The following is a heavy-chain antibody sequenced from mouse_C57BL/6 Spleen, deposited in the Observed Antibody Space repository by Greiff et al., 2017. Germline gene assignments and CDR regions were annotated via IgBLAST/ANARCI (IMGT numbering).Heavy chain of an antibody. CDR2: IHPTSGST. CDR3: ARSGGSSHYAMDY. CDR1: GYTFTSYW. Sequence: QVQLQQPGAELVKPGASVKLSCKASGYTFTSYWMHWVKQRPGQGLEWIGMIHPTSGSTIYNEKFKSKATLTVDKSSSTDYMQLSSLTSEDSAVYYCARSGGSSHYAMDYWGQGTSVTVSS. J-gene: IGHJ4*01. D-gene: IGHD1-1*01. V-gene: IGHV1-64*01.